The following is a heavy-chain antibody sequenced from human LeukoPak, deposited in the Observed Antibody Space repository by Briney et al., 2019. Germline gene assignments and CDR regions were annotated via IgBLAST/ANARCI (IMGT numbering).Heavy chain of an antibody. CDR3: AREVMVRRASNWFDP. CDR2: ISAYNGNT. J-gene: IGHJ5*02. V-gene: IGHV1-18*01. Sequence: ASVKVSCKASGYTFTSYGISWVRQAPGQGLEWMGWISAYNGNTNYAQKLQGRVTMTTDTSTNTAYMELRSLRSENTAVYYCAREVMVRRASNWFDPWGQGTLVTVSS. CDR1: GYTFTSYG. D-gene: IGHD3-10*01.